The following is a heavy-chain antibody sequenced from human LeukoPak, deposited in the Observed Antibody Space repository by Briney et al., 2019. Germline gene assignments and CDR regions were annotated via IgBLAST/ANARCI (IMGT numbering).Heavy chain of an antibody. CDR1: GGTFSSYA. J-gene: IGHJ4*02. Sequence: SVKVSCKASGGTFSSYAISWVRQAPGQGLEWMGRIIPILGIANYAQKFQGRVTITADKSTSTAYMELSSLRPEDTAVYYCASLIAVARGDYWGQGTLVTVS. V-gene: IGHV1-69*04. CDR2: IIPILGIA. D-gene: IGHD6-19*01. CDR3: ASLIAVARGDY.